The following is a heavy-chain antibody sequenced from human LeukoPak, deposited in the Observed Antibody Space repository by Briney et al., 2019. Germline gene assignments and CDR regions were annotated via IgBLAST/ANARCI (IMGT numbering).Heavy chain of an antibody. CDR3: ARSSSGSYGGIDY. V-gene: IGHV3-48*02. CDR2: ISSSGSTI. CDR1: GFTFSSSN. D-gene: IGHD1-26*01. J-gene: IGHJ4*02. Sequence: GGSLRLSCAASGFTFSSSNMNWVRQTPGKGLEWVSYISSSGSTIYYADSVKGRFAISRDNAKNSLYLQMNSLRDEDTAVYYCARSSSGSYGGIDYWGQGTLVTVSS.